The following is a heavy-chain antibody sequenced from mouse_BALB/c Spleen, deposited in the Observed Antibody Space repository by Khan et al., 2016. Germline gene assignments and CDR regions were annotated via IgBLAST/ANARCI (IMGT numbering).Heavy chain of an antibody. CDR1: GFNIKDTY. V-gene: IGHV14-3*02. J-gene: IGHJ4*01. Sequence: VRLQQSGAELVKPGASVKLSCTASGFNIKDTYMHWVKQRPEQGLEWIGRIDPANGNTKYDPKFQGKANITADTSSNTAYLQLSSLTSEDTAGYYCARARPYYAMDYWGQGTSVTVSS. CDR2: IDPANGNT. CDR3: ARARPYYAMDY.